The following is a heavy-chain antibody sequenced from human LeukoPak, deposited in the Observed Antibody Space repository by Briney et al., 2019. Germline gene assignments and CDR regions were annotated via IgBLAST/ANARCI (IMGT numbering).Heavy chain of an antibody. CDR1: GFTFTDYP. J-gene: IGHJ4*02. D-gene: IGHD3-9*01. V-gene: IGHV3-48*02. CDR2: IRTTAEGAKYA. Sequence: GESLRLSCATSGFTFTDYPMNWVRQAPGKGLEWISYIRTTAEGAKYAYYADPVKVPVTISRDDCKNTLYLHMSSLRDDETEVYYCEKGQRYAFDYWGQGILVTVSS. CDR3: EKGQRYAFDY.